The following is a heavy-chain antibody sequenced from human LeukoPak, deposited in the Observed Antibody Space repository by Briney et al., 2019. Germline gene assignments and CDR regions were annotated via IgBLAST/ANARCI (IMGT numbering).Heavy chain of an antibody. CDR2: IYSSGGT. Sequence: SETLSLTCAVYGGSLSYYYWSWIRQPAGKGLEWIGRIYSSGGTNYNPSLKSRLTMSVDTSKNQFSLKLSSVTAADTAVYYCARGRHYYDSSGFVFDYWGQGTLVTVSS. CDR3: ARGRHYYDSSGFVFDY. CDR1: GGSLSYYY. J-gene: IGHJ4*02. V-gene: IGHV4-59*10. D-gene: IGHD3-22*01.